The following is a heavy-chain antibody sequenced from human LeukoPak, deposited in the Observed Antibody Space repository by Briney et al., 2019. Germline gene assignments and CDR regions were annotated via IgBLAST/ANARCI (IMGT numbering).Heavy chain of an antibody. V-gene: IGHV4-34*01. Sequence: SETQSLTCAVYGGSFSGFYWSWIRQPPGKGLEWIGEINHSGSTNYNPSLKSRVTISVDTSKNQFSLKLSSVTAADTAVYYCARGQGWRYGMDVWGQGTTVTVSS. J-gene: IGHJ6*02. D-gene: IGHD6-19*01. CDR2: INHSGST. CDR3: ARGQGWRYGMDV. CDR1: GGSFSGFY.